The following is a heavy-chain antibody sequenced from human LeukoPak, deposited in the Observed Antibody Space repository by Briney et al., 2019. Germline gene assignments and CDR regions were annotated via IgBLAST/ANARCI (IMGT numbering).Heavy chain of an antibody. D-gene: IGHD2-15*01. Sequence: GGSLKLSCAASGFTFSGSAMHWVRQASGKGLEWVGRIRSKANSYATAYTASVKGRFTISRDDSKNKSYLQMNSLKIEDTAVYYCTRGLGGPWFDPWGQGTLVTVSS. CDR2: IRSKANSYAT. J-gene: IGHJ5*02. V-gene: IGHV3-73*01. CDR3: TRGLGGPWFDP. CDR1: GFTFSGSA.